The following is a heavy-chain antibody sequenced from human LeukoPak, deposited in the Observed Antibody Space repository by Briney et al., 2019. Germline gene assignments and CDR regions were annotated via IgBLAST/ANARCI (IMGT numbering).Heavy chain of an antibody. V-gene: IGHV3-7*01. CDR3: ARLWPFDY. Sequence: TGGSLRLSCAGSGFTFSSYWMSWVRQAPGKGLEWVANIKQHGSEKYYVDSVEGRFTISRDDAKNSLYLQMNSLRAEDTAVYYCARLWPFDYWGQGTLVTVSS. CDR1: GFTFSSYW. J-gene: IGHJ4*02. D-gene: IGHD2-21*01. CDR2: IKQHGSEK.